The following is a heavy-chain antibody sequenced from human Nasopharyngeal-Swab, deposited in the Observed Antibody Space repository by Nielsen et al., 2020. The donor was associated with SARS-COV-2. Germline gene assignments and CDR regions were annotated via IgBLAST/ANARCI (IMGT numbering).Heavy chain of an antibody. V-gene: IGHV1-18*01. D-gene: IGHD1-26*01. CDR1: GYSFVDYG. CDR3: VREAQWEQTIYFLF. J-gene: IGHJ4*02. Sequence: ASVKVSCKATGYSFVDYGISWVRQDPGQGLEWMGWISAYTGDTNYAKRLQGRVTLTRDTSTRTAYMELRGLRSDDTAVYYGVREAQWEQTIYFLFWGQGTLVTVSS. CDR2: ISAYTGDT.